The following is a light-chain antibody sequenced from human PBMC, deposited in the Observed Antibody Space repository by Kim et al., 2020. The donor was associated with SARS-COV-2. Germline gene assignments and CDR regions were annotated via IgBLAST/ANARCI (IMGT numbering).Light chain of an antibody. CDR2: DTS. J-gene: IGKJ4*01. Sequence: EIVLTQSPATLSLSPGETATLSCRASQSVSTYLVWYQQKPGQAPRVVIYDTSNRATGIPARFSGSGFGTDFTLTIRSLEPEDFAVYYCQQRSSWPALSFGGGTKVDIK. V-gene: IGKV3-11*01. CDR3: QQRSSWPALS. CDR1: QSVSTY.